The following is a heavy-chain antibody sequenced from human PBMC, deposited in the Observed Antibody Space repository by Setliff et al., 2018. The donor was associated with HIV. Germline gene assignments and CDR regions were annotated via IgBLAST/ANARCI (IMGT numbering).Heavy chain of an antibody. Sequence: ASVKVSCKSSGYSFTNHYMHWVRQAPGQGLEWMGVINPTGGSTRNTQKFQGRVAMTRDTSTSTVYMELSSLRSEDTAAYYCARGMDYYDTSGYYQYYFDYWGQGTLVTVSS. V-gene: IGHV1-46*01. CDR1: GYSFTNHY. D-gene: IGHD3-22*01. CDR2: INPTGGST. CDR3: ARGMDYYDTSGYYQYYFDY. J-gene: IGHJ4*02.